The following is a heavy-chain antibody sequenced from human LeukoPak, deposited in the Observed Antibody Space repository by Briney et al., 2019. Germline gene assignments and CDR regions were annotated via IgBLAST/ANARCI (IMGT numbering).Heavy chain of an antibody. CDR1: GFTVSIDY. D-gene: IGHD3-22*01. Sequence: GGSLRLSCAPAGFTVSIDYMSWVRQAAGKGLGWASDIYSGGSTYYADSVKGRFTISRDNAKNSLYLQMNSLRAEDTAVYYCARTKGHYYDSSGYSEFDYWGQGTLVTVSS. V-gene: IGHV3-53*01. J-gene: IGHJ4*02. CDR2: IYSGGST. CDR3: ARTKGHYYDSSGYSEFDY.